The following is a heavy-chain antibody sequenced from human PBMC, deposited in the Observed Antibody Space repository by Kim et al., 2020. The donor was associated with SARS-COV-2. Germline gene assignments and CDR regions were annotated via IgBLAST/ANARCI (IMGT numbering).Heavy chain of an antibody. J-gene: IGHJ4*02. Sequence: KYYVDSVKGRFTISRDNAKNSLYLQMNSLRADDTAVYSCASLSSSSWYFDYWGQGTLVTVSS. D-gene: IGHD6-13*01. CDR3: ASLSSSSWYFDY. V-gene: IGHV3-7*01. CDR2: K.